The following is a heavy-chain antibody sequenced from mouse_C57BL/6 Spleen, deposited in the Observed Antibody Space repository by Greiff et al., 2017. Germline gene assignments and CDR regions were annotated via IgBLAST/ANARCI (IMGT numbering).Heavy chain of an antibody. Sequence: VQLQESGAELVRPGASVKLSCKASGYTFTDYYINWVKQRPGQGLEWIARIYPGSGNTYYNEKFKGKATLTAEKSSSTAYMQLSSLTSEDSAVYFCARRDYHAMDYWGQGTSVTVSS. CDR1: GYTFTDYY. CDR2: IYPGSGNT. J-gene: IGHJ4*01. CDR3: ARRDYHAMDY. V-gene: IGHV1-76*01.